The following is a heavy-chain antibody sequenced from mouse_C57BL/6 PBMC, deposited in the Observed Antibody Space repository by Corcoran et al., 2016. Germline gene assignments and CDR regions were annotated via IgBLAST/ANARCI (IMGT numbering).Heavy chain of an antibody. CDR1: GYTFTDYY. J-gene: IGHJ2*01. Sequence: EVQLQQSGPELVKPGASVKISCKASGYTFTDYYMNWVKQSHGKSLEWIGDINPNNGGTSYNQKFKGKATLTVDKSSSTAYTELRSLTSEDSAVYYCARHYYGSSAYYFDYWGQGTTLTVSS. V-gene: IGHV1-26*01. CDR2: INPNNGGT. D-gene: IGHD1-1*01. CDR3: ARHYYGSSAYYFDY.